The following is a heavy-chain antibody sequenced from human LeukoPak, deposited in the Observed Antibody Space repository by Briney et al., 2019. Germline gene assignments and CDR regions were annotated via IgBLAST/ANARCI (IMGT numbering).Heavy chain of an antibody. CDR2: IYYSGST. CDR1: GGSFSGYY. V-gene: IGHV4-34*01. CDR3: ARDRRSGSYYYQRAFDI. D-gene: IGHD1-26*01. Sequence: SETLSLTCAVYGGSFSGYYWSWSRQPPGKGLEWIRRIYYSGSTYYNNSLHSRGTTSVDTSTKQFSLKLSSVTAADTAVYYCARDRRSGSYYYQRAFDIWGQGTMVTVSS. J-gene: IGHJ3*02.